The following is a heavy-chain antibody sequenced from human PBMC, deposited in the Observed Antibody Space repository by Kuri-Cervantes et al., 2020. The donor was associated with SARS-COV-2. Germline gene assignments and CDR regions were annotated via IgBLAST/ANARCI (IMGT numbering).Heavy chain of an antibody. Sequence: GGSLRLSCAASGFTFSSYWMSWVRQAPGKGLEWVANIKQDGSGKYYVDSVKGRFTISRDNGKNSLYLQMNSLRAEDTAVYYCARVSSSSSPAFDIWGQGTMVTVSS. CDR2: IKQDGSGK. CDR1: GFTFSSYW. J-gene: IGHJ3*02. D-gene: IGHD6-6*01. CDR3: ARVSSSSSPAFDI. V-gene: IGHV3-7*01.